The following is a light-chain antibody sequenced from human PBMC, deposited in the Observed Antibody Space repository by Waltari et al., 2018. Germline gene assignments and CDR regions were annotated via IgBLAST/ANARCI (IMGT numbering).Light chain of an antibody. CDR1: SSDFGSYNY. CDR3: SSYIGTNNWV. CDR2: EID. V-gene: IGLV2-8*01. Sequence: QSALTQFPSASGSPGQSVTISCTGTSSDFGSYNYVSWYQQHPGKAPKLMIYEIDKRPSGGPDRFSGSMSGNTASLTGSGLQAEDEADYYCSSYIGTNNWVFGGGTKLTVL. J-gene: IGLJ3*02.